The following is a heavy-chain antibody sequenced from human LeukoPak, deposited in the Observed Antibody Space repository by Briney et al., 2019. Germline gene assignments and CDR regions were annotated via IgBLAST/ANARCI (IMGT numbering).Heavy chain of an antibody. CDR2: INHSGST. J-gene: IGHJ6*03. CDR1: GGSFSGYY. D-gene: IGHD2-2*01. CDR3: ARGRYCSSTSCRFYYYYYYMDV. V-gene: IGHV4-34*01. Sequence: SETLSLTCAVYGGSFSGYYWSWIRQPPGKGLEWIGEINHSGSTNCNPSLKSRVTISVDTSKNQFSLKLSSVTAADTAVYYCARGRYCSSTSCRFYYYYYYMDVWGKGTTVTVSS.